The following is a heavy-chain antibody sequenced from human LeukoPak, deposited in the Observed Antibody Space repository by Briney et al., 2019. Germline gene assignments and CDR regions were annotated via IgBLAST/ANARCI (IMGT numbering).Heavy chain of an antibody. J-gene: IGHJ6*03. Sequence: TPGGSLRLSCAASGFTFSNAWMSWVCQAPGKGLEWVGRIKSKTDGGTTDYAAPVKGRFTISGDDSKNTLYLQMDSLKTEDTAVYYCTTDIPTNIVVVPAAKDYYYYYMDVWGKGTTVTVSS. CDR1: GFTFSNAW. CDR3: TTDIPTNIVVVPAAKDYYYYYMDV. D-gene: IGHD2-2*01. CDR2: IKSKTDGGTT. V-gene: IGHV3-15*01.